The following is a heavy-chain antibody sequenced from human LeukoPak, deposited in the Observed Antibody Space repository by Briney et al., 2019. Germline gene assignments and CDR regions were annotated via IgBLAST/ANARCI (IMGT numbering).Heavy chain of an antibody. CDR1: GFTFSAFS. Sequence: GGSLRLSCAASGFTFSAFSMNWVRQAPGKGLEWVSAISSRGSSVYYRDSVRGRFTISRDNVDSSLYLQMNSLRAEDTAVYYCARHPCSGGSCYLDVDFWGQGTMVTVSS. CDR2: ISSRGSSV. CDR3: ARHPCSGGSCYLDVDF. D-gene: IGHD2-15*01. J-gene: IGHJ3*01. V-gene: IGHV3-21*01.